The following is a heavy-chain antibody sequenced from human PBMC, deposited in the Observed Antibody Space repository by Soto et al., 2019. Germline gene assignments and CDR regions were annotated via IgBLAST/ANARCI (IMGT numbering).Heavy chain of an antibody. CDR3: ARDRRYSGYDYARVSFFGWFDP. J-gene: IGHJ5*02. Sequence: GGSLRLSCAASGFTFSSYGMHWVRQAPGKGLEWVAVIWYDGSNKYYADSVKGRFTISRDNSKNTLYLQMNSLRAEDTAVYYCARDRRYSGYDYARVSFFGWFDPWGQGTLVTVSS. CDR2: IWYDGSNK. V-gene: IGHV3-33*01. CDR1: GFTFSSYG. D-gene: IGHD5-12*01.